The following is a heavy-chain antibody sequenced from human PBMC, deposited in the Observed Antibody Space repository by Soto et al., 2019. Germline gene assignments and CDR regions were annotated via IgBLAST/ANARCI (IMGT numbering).Heavy chain of an antibody. D-gene: IGHD3-16*02. Sequence: QEPLVESGGGVVQPGRSLRLSCATSGFTFSSFAMHWVRQAPGRGLEWVALIFSDGSNTHYADSVRGRFTIARDNSKTTLYLQMNSFRPPDPAAYYCARAVTGTAVWGPGTTVTFSS. V-gene: IGHV3-30-3*01. CDR2: IFSDGSNT. CDR1: GFTFSSFA. J-gene: IGHJ6*02. CDR3: ARAVTGTAV.